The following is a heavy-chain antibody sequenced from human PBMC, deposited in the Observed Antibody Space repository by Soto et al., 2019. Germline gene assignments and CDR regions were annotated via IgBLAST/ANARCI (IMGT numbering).Heavy chain of an antibody. CDR2: INHSGST. D-gene: IGHD6-19*01. CDR1: GVSFSCYY. Sequence: SDTLSLTCAFYGVSFSCYYWIWLRQPPGKGLEWIGEINHSGSTNYNPSLKSRVTISVDTSKNQFSLKLSSVTAADTAVYYCAGGGWSYGMDVWGQGTTVTVSS. V-gene: IGHV4-34*01. J-gene: IGHJ6*02. CDR3: AGGGWSYGMDV.